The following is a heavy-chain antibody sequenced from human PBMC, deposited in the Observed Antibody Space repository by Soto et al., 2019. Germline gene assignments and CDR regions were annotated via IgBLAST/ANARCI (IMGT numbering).Heavy chain of an antibody. V-gene: IGHV3-23*01. CDR3: AKDRSGVVAATTFDY. J-gene: IGHJ4*02. Sequence: EVQMLESGGGLVHPGGSLSLSCAASGFTFSTLAMSWVRQAPGKGLEWVSSISENSGGTFYADSVKGRFTISRDNSKNTLYLQMNSLRAEDTAVYYCAKDRSGVVAATTFDYWGQGTLVTVSS. CDR1: GFTFSTLA. D-gene: IGHD2-15*01. CDR2: ISENSGGT.